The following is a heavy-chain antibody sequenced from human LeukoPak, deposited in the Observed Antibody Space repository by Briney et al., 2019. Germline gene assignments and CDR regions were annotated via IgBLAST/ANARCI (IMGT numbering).Heavy chain of an antibody. D-gene: IGHD5-18*01. J-gene: IGHJ5*02. CDR1: SGSMSSGGYS. CDR2: IYHSGST. V-gene: IGHV4-30-2*01. Sequence: SQTLSLTCAVSSGSMSSGGYSWSWIRQPPGKGLEWIGYIYHSGSTYYNPSLKSRVTISVDRSKNQFSLKLSSVTAADTAVYYCARGAAMVPGWFDPWGQGTLVTVSS. CDR3: ARGAAMVPGWFDP.